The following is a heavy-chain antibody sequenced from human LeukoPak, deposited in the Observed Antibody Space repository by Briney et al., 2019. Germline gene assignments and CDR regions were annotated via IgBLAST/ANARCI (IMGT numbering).Heavy chain of an antibody. Sequence: ASVKVSCKASGYTFTSYGISWVRQAPGQGLEWMGWISAYNGSTNYAQKLQGRVTMTTDTSTSTAYMELRSLRSDDTAVYYCARDPSGYSSGWYYYYGMDVWGQGTKVTVSS. CDR2: ISAYNGST. CDR1: GYTFTSYG. CDR3: ARDPSGYSSGWYYYYGMDV. V-gene: IGHV1-18*01. J-gene: IGHJ6*02. D-gene: IGHD6-19*01.